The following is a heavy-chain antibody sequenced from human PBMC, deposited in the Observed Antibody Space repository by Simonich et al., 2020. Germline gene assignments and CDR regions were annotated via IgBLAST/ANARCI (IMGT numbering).Heavy chain of an antibody. Sequence: QVQLVQSGAEVKKPGASVKVSCKASGYTFTGYYMHWVRQAPGKGLEERGRINPNSGGKNYAQKLQGRVTKTRETSSSTAYMELSRLRSDDTAEYYWARDGGNCSGGSCYLYFDLWGRGTLVTVSS. CDR2: INPNSGGK. CDR1: GYTFTGYY. D-gene: IGHD2-15*01. V-gene: IGHV1-2*06. CDR3: ARDGGNCSGGSCYLYFDL. J-gene: IGHJ2*01.